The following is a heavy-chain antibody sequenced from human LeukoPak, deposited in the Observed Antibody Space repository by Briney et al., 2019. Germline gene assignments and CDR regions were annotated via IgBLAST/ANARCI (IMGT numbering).Heavy chain of an antibody. CDR1: GFTFSSYT. J-gene: IGHJ4*02. CDR3: AKEVVVVITTPTEAGFDY. V-gene: IGHV3-23*01. Sequence: GGSLRLSCAASGFTFSSYTINWVRQAPGKGLEWVSAISGSGGSTYYADSVKGRFTISRDNSKNTLYLQMNSLRAEDTAVYYCAKEVVVVITTPTEAGFDYWGQGTLVTVSS. D-gene: IGHD3-22*01. CDR2: ISGSGGST.